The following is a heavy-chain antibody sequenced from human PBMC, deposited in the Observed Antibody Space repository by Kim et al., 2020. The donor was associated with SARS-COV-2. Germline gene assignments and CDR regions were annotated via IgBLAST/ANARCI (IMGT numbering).Heavy chain of an antibody. CDR1: GYFFSTYD. D-gene: IGHD6-19*01. J-gene: IGHJ5*01. CDR3: ARTTTGWPNWFDS. CDR2: VTPSSGNT. V-gene: IGHV1-8*02. Sequence: ASVKVSCKASGYFFSTYDINWVRQASGQGLEWLGWVTPSSGNTGSAQKFQGRVTMTRDTSIRTAYMELRNLRSEDTAIYYCARTTTGWPNWFDSWGQGT.